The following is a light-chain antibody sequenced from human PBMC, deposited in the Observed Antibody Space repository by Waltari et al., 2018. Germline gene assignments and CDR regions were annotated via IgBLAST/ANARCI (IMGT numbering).Light chain of an antibody. Sequence: ETVLTQSPGTLSLSPGERATLSCRASQSVSSSYLAWYQQKPGQAPRVLIHGASNRATGIPDRFSGSGSGTDFTLTISRLEPEVFAVYYCQQYGSSPWTFGQGTKVEIK. CDR3: QQYGSSPWT. J-gene: IGKJ1*01. V-gene: IGKV3-20*01. CDR2: GAS. CDR1: QSVSSSY.